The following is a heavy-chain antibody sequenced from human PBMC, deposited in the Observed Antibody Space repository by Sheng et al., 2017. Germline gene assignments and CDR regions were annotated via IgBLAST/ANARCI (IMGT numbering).Heavy chain of an antibody. CDR1: GYTFTSYD. J-gene: IGHJ4*02. CDR2: MNPNSGNT. Sequence: QVQLVQSGAEVKKPGASVKVSCKASGYTFTSYDINWVRQATGQGLEWMGWMNPNSGNTGYAQNFQGRVTITRNTSITTAYMELSSLRSEDTAVYYCARSLAWYGDYYYFDYVGQGTLVHRLL. D-gene: IGHD4-17*01. V-gene: IGHV1-8*03. CDR3: ARSLAWYGDYYYFDY.